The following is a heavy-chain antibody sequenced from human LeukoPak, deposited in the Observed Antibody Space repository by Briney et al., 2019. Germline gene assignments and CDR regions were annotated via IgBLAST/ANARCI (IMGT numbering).Heavy chain of an antibody. CDR3: ARDYGYSGYDTPHDAFDI. Sequence: VASVKVSCKASGYTFTSYGISWVRQAPGQGPEWMGWISAYNGNTNYAQKLQGRVTMTTDTSTSTAYMELRSLRSDDTAVYYCARDYGYSGYDTPHDAFDIWGQGTMVTVSS. J-gene: IGHJ3*02. CDR2: ISAYNGNT. CDR1: GYTFTSYG. D-gene: IGHD5-12*01. V-gene: IGHV1-18*01.